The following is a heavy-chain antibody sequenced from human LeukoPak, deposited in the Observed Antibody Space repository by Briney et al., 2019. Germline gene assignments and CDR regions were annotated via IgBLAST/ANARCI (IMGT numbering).Heavy chain of an antibody. Sequence: GGSLRLSCAASGFTFDDYGMSWVRQAPGKGLVWVSRINTDGSSTNYADSVKGRFTISRDNAKNTVYLQMNSLRAEDTAVYYCANGAFRLYYIDVWGKGTTVTVSS. J-gene: IGHJ6*03. D-gene: IGHD3-16*01. CDR3: ANGAFRLYYIDV. CDR1: GFTFDDYG. CDR2: INTDGSST. V-gene: IGHV3-74*01.